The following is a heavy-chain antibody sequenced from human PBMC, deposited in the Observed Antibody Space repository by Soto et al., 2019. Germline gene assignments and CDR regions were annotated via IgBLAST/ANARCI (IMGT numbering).Heavy chain of an antibody. CDR3: ARGRMYYDSSGYYVDY. J-gene: IGHJ4*02. Sequence: SETLSLTCAVYGGSLSGYYWSWIRQPPGKGLEWIGEISHSGSTNYNPSLKSRVTISVDTSKNQFSLKLSSVTAADTAVYYCARGRMYYDSSGYYVDYWGQGTLVTVSS. V-gene: IGHV4-34*01. CDR1: GGSLSGYY. CDR2: ISHSGST. D-gene: IGHD3-22*01.